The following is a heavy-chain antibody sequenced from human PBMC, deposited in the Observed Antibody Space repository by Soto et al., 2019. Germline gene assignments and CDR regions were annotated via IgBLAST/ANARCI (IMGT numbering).Heavy chain of an antibody. V-gene: IGHV3-30-3*01. CDR1: GFTFSSYA. CDR2: ISYDGSNK. D-gene: IGHD6-13*01. J-gene: IGHJ4*02. Sequence: RLSCAASGFTFSSYAMHWVRQAPGKGLEWVAVISYDGSNKYYADSVKGRFTISRDNSKNTLYLQMNSLRAEDTAVYYCAREGYSSSWYRNEGGYFEYWGQGTLVTAPQ. CDR3: AREGYSSSWYRNEGGYFEY.